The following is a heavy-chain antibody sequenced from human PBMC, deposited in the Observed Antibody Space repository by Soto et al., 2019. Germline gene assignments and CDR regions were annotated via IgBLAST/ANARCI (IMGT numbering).Heavy chain of an antibody. CDR1: GFTFSSYW. CDR2: INSDGSST. CDR3: ARGAYDFWSGYYFPDD. V-gene: IGHV3-74*01. Sequence: EVQLVESGGGLVPPGGSLRLSCAASGFTFSSYWMHWVRQAPGKGLVWVSRINSDGSSTSYADSVKGRFTISRDNAKKTLYLQMNILSAEDTAVYYCARGAYDFWSGYYFPDDWGQGTLVTVSS. D-gene: IGHD3-3*01. J-gene: IGHJ4*02.